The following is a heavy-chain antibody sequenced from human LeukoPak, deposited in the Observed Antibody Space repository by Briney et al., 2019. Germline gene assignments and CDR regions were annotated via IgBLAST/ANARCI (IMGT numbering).Heavy chain of an antibody. CDR2: IRESGDRT. J-gene: IGHJ4*02. CDR1: GFTFSDYA. V-gene: IGHV3-23*01. CDR3: ARGAGYNYPYYLDY. Sequence: GGSLRLSCAASGFTFSDYAMTWVRQAPGKGLEWVSAIRESGDRTYYAGSVKGRFTVSRDNSKNTLYLQMNSLRAEDTAVYYCARGAGYNYPYYLDYWGQGTLVTVSS. D-gene: IGHD5-24*01.